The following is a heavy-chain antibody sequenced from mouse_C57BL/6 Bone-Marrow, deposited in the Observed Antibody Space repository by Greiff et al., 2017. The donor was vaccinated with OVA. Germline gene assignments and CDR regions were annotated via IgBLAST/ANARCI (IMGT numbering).Heavy chain of an antibody. V-gene: IGHV1-15*01. CDR2: IDPETGGT. CDR1: GYTFTDYE. J-gene: IGHJ2*01. Sequence: QVQLKQSGAELVRPGASVTLSCKASGYTFTDYEMHWVKQTPVHGLEWIGAIDPETGGTAYNQKFKGKAILTADKSSSTPYMELRSLTSEDSAVYYCTEGDYGYWGQGTTLTVSS. CDR3: TEGDYGY.